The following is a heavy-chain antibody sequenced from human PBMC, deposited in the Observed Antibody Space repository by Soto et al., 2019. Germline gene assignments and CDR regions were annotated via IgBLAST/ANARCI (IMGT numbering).Heavy chain of an antibody. CDR2: ISYDGNTR. D-gene: IGHD2-8*01. J-gene: IGHJ6*02. V-gene: IGHV3-30*18. CDR1: GFTFSRYG. CDR3: AKEGWVYCTTSTCLSMDV. Sequence: QVQVVESGGGVVQPGRSLRLSCAASGFTFSRYGMHWVRQAPGKGLEWVALISYDGNTRYYGDSVKGRFTISRDNSKNTLYLQMSSLRPDDTAVYYCAKEGWVYCTTSTCLSMDVWGQGTTVTVSS.